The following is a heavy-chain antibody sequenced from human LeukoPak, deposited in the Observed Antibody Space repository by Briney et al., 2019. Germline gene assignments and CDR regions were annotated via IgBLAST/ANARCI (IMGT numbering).Heavy chain of an antibody. CDR3: ARDRSGDDDFWSGYYTNYFDP. CDR2: IYHSGRT. D-gene: IGHD3-3*01. Sequence: SETLSLTCTVSGYSISSGYYWGWIRQPPGKGLEWIGSIYHSGRTFYNPSLKSRVTISVDTSKNQFSLKLTSVTAADTAVYYCARDRSGDDDFWSGYYTNYFDPWGQGTLVTVSS. CDR1: GYSISSGYY. V-gene: IGHV4-38-2*02. J-gene: IGHJ5*02.